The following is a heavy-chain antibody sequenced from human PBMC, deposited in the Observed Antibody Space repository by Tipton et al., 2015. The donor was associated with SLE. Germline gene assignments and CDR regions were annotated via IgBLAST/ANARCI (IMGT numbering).Heavy chain of an antibody. V-gene: IGHV3-48*01. D-gene: IGHD1-26*01. CDR1: GFTFSSYS. J-gene: IGHJ3*02. Sequence: SLRPSCAASGFTFSSYSMNWVRQAPGKGLEWVSYISSSSSTIYYADSVKGRFTISRDNAKNSLYLQMNSLRAEDTAVYYCARDRWELLGSVFDIWGQGTMVTVSS. CDR3: ARDRWELLGSVFDI. CDR2: ISSSSSTI.